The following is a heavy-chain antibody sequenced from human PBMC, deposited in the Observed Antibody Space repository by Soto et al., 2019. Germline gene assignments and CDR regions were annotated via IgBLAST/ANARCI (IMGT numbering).Heavy chain of an antibody. CDR3: ARRTTGSGWYPMFDT. V-gene: IGHV3-72*01. J-gene: IGHJ5*02. Sequence: GGSLRLSCAASGFTFSDHYMDWVRQAPGEGLEWVGRIRNKANSYTTEYAASVKGRFTVSRDDSKNSLILTSVTAADTATYYCARRTTGSGWYPMFDTWGQGALVTVSS. CDR1: GFTFSDHY. CDR2: IRNKANSYTT. D-gene: IGHD6-19*01.